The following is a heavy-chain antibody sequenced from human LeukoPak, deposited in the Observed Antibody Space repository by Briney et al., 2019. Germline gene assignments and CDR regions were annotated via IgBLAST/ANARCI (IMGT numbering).Heavy chain of an antibody. D-gene: IGHD3-22*01. CDR2: INHSGST. V-gene: IGHV4-34*01. J-gene: IGHJ4*02. CDR1: GGSFSGYY. CDR3: ARRYDSSGYPTDY. Sequence: SETLSLTCAVYGGSFSGYYWSWIRQPPGKGLEWIGEINHSGSTNYNPSLKSRVTISVDTSKNQFSLKLSSVTAADTAVYYCARRYDSSGYPTDYWGQGTLVTVSS.